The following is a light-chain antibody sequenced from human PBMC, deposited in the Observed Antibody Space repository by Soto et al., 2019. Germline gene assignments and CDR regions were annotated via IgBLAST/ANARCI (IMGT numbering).Light chain of an antibody. V-gene: IGLV3-21*02. CDR3: QVWDRSSDHREV. CDR2: DDS. Sequence: SYELTQPPSVSVAPGQTARITCGGNNIGSKSVHWYQQKPGQAPVLVVYDDSDRPSGIPERFSGSNSGNTATLTISRVEAGDEADYYCQVWDRSSDHREVSGGGTKLTVL. CDR1: NIGSKS. J-gene: IGLJ2*01.